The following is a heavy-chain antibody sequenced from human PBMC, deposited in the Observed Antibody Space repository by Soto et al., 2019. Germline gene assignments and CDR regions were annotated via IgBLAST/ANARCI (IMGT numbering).Heavy chain of an antibody. D-gene: IGHD3-3*01. J-gene: IGHJ3*02. Sequence: ASVKVSCKASGYTFTSYAMHWVRQAPGQRLEWMGWINAGNGNTKYSQKFQGRFTITRDTSASTAYMELSSLRSEDTAVYYCARDGPHRGDFWSGYYGLRDAFDIWGQGTMVTVS. CDR1: GYTFTSYA. CDR3: ARDGPHRGDFWSGYYGLRDAFDI. CDR2: INAGNGNT. V-gene: IGHV1-3*01.